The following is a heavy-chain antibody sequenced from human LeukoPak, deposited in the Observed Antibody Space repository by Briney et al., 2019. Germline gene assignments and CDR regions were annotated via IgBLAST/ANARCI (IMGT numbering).Heavy chain of an antibody. Sequence: ASVKASCKTSGYSFTDNYMRWVRQAPGQGLEWMGWINPNSGGTSSAQKFQGRVTMTRDTSISTVYMEVRWLTSDDTTIYDCARADRLHGGPYLIGPWGQGTLVTVSS. J-gene: IGHJ5*02. D-gene: IGHD3-16*01. CDR2: INPNSGGT. CDR3: ARADRLHGGPYLIGP. V-gene: IGHV1-2*02. CDR1: GYSFTDNY.